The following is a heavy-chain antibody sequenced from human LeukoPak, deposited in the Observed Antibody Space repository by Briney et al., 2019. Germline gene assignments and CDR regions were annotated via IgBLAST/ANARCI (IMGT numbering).Heavy chain of an antibody. D-gene: IGHD3-22*01. CDR2: IIPIFGTA. CDR3: ARVTDDSSGFDY. J-gene: IGHJ4*02. CDR1: GGTFSSYA. Sequence: SVKVSCKASGGTFSSYAISWVRQAPGQGLEWVGGIIPIFGTANYAQKFQGRVTITADESTSTAYMELSSLRSEDTAVYYCARVTDDSSGFDYWGQGTLVTVSS. V-gene: IGHV1-69*01.